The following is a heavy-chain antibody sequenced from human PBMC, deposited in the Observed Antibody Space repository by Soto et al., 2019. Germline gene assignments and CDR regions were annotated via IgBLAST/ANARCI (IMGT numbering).Heavy chain of an antibody. CDR3: ARDRQFRGGPDDI. Sequence: QVQLVESGGGVVQSGRSPRLSCAASGFTFSSFGMHWVRQAPGKGLEWVALIWHDGTFTHYADSVKGRFTISRDNSKNMLYLQMNSLMGHDTAVYYCARDRQFRGGPDDIWGQGTMVTVSS. D-gene: IGHD3-16*01. CDR2: IWHDGTFT. V-gene: IGHV3-33*01. CDR1: GFTFSSFG. J-gene: IGHJ3*02.